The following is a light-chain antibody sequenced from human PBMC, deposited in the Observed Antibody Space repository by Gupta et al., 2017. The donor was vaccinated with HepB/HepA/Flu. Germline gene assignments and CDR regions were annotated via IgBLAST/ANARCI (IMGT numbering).Light chain of an antibody. J-gene: IGLJ2*01. Sequence: SYVVTQPPPVSVVPGKTASITCGGNNIGTKGVHWYQQKPGQAPVMVIYNDSDRPSGIPERFSGSNSGSTATLTISRVEAGDEAEYYCQVWDSSNDSAVVGGGTKLTVL. V-gene: IGLV3-21*04. CDR3: QVWDSSNDSAV. CDR2: NDS. CDR1: NIGTKG.